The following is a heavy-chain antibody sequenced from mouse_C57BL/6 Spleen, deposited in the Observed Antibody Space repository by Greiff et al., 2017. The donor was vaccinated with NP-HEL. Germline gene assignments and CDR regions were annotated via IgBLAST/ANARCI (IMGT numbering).Heavy chain of an antibody. V-gene: IGHV1-15*01. Sequence: VQLQQSGAELVRPGASVTLSCKASGYTFTDYEMHWVKQTPVHGLEWIGAIDPETGGTAYNQKFKGKAILTADKSSSTAYMELRSLTSEDSAVYYCTRDYGSIFAYWGQGTLVTVSA. CDR1: GYTFTDYE. J-gene: IGHJ3*01. CDR3: TRDYGSIFAY. D-gene: IGHD1-1*01. CDR2: IDPETGGT.